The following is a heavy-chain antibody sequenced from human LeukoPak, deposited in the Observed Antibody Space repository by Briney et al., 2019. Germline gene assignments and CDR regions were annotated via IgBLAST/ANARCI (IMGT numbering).Heavy chain of an antibody. V-gene: IGHV5-51*01. J-gene: IGHJ4*02. Sequence: GDSLKISCKGSGYTFTSYWIGWVRRMPGKGLEWMGIIYPGDSDTGYSPSFQGQVTISADKSISTAYLQWSSLKASDTAMYYCARRGAYYDSSGYLYYFDYWGQGTLVTVSS. CDR1: GYTFTSYW. CDR3: ARRGAYYDSSGYLYYFDY. CDR2: IYPGDSDT. D-gene: IGHD3-22*01.